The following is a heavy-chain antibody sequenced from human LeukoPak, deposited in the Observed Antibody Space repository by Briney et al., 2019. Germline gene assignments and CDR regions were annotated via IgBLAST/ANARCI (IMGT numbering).Heavy chain of an antibody. Sequence: PGGSLRLSCAASTFTFSNHSMHWVRQAPGKGLEWVAVISFDGSKKYYADSVKGRLTISRDNSKNTLYVQMNSLRAEDTAVYYCARARDSNSRNSDAFDIWGQGTMVSVSS. CDR2: ISFDGSKK. CDR3: ARARDSNSRNSDAFDI. D-gene: IGHD6-6*01. V-gene: IGHV3-30*04. J-gene: IGHJ3*02. CDR1: TFTFSNHS.